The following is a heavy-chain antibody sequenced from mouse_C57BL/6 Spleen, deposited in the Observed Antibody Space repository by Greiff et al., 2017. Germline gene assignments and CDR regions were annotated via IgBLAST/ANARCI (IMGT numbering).Heavy chain of an antibody. D-gene: IGHD1-1*01. CDR3: ARRGGSSYFDY. J-gene: IGHJ2*01. CDR1: GYTFTSYW. Sequence: QVQLQQPGAELVKPGASVKLSCKASGYTFTSYWMHWVKQRPGQGLEWIGMIHPNSGSTNYNEKFKSKATLTVDKSTSTAYMQLSSLTSEDSAVYCCARRGGSSYFDYWGQGTTLTVSS. V-gene: IGHV1-64*01. CDR2: IHPNSGST.